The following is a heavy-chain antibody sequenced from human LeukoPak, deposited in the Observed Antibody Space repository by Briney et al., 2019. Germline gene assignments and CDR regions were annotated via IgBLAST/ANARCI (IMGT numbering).Heavy chain of an antibody. CDR2: INPDSGGT. CDR1: GYTFTGYY. CDR3: ARDQGSSGWSDFDY. Sequence: GASVKVSCKASGYTFTGYYIHWVRQAPGQGREWMGWINPDSGGTNYAQKFQGRVTMFRDTAFSTAYRELSRLTYEDTAVYYCARDQGSSGWSDFDYWGQGTLVTVSS. J-gene: IGHJ4*02. D-gene: IGHD6-19*01. V-gene: IGHV1-2*02.